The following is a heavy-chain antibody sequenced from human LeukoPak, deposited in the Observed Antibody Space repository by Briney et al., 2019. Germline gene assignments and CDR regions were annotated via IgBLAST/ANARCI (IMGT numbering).Heavy chain of an antibody. CDR3: ARSHSSWYRY. V-gene: IGHV4-59*01. CDR1: GGSISSYY. CDR2: IYYSGST. D-gene: IGHD6-13*01. Sequence: SETLSLTCTVSGGSISSYYWSWIRQAPGKGLEWIGYIYYSGSTNYNPSLKSRVTISVDTSKNQFSLKLSSVTAADTAVYYCARSHSSWYRYWGQGTLVTVSS. J-gene: IGHJ4*02.